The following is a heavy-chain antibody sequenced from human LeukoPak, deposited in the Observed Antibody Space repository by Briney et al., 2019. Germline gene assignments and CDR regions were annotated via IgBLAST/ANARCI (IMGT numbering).Heavy chain of an antibody. CDR1: GFTFSSYA. J-gene: IGHJ4*02. CDR2: ISYDGSNK. V-gene: IGHV3-30*04. CDR3: ASSSSWYGYFDY. Sequence: GGSLRLSCAASGFTFSSYAMHWVRQAPGKGLEWVAVISYDGSNKYYADSVKGRFTISRDNSKNTLYLQMNSLRAEDTAVYYCASSSSWYGYFDYWGQGTLVTVSS. D-gene: IGHD6-13*01.